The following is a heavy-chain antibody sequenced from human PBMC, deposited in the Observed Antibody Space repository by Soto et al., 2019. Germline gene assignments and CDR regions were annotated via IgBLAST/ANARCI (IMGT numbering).Heavy chain of an antibody. Sequence: GSLRLSCAASGFTFSSYAMSWVRQAPGKGLKWVSGISGSGGSTHYADSVKGRFTISRDNSKNTLYLQMNSLRAEDTAVYYCAKVYILTMIVGMYHFWGQGALVTVSS. CDR1: GFTFSSYA. V-gene: IGHV3-23*01. J-gene: IGHJ4*02. CDR2: ISGSGGST. D-gene: IGHD3-22*01. CDR3: AKVYILTMIVGMYHF.